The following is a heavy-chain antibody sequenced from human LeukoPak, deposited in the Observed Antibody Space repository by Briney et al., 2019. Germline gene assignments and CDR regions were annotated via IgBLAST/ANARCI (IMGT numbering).Heavy chain of an antibody. D-gene: IGHD3-16*01. CDR3: ARALRGRYKDSFGTWFDP. Sequence: PSEALSLTCTVAGGSISSGGYYWSWIRQHPGKGLEWTGYIYYSGSTYYNPSLKSRVTISVDTSKNQFSLKLSSVTAADTAGYYCARALRGRYKDSFGTWFDPWGQGTLVTVSS. CDR1: GGSISSGGYY. CDR2: IYYSGST. J-gene: IGHJ5*02. V-gene: IGHV4-31*03.